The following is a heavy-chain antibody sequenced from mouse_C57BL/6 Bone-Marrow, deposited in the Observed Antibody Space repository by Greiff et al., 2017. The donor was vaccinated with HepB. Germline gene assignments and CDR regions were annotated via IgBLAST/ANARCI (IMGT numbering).Heavy chain of an antibody. CDR1: GFTFNTYA. Sequence: DVMLVESGGGLVQPKGSLKLSCAASGFTFNTYAMHWVRQAPGKGLEWVARIRSKSSNYATYYADSVKDRFTISRDDSQSMLYLQMNNLKTEDTAMYYCVRDGAYYSNPWFAYWGQGTLVTVSA. CDR2: IRSKSSNYAT. D-gene: IGHD2-5*01. CDR3: VRDGAYYSNPWFAY. J-gene: IGHJ3*01. V-gene: IGHV10-3*01.